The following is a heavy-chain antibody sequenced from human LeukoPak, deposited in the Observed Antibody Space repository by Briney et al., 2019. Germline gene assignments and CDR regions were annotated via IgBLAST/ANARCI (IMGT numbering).Heavy chain of an antibody. CDR2: INPSSGSI. V-gene: IGHV1-46*01. Sequence: GASVKVTCKASGYTFTSYYMHWVRQAPGQGLEWMGIINPSSGSITYAQKFQGRVTMTRDTPTSTVYMELISLRSEDTAVYYCARSREDYDSSGYYTYFFNYWGQGTLVTVSS. J-gene: IGHJ4*02. CDR1: GYTFTSYY. CDR3: ARSREDYDSSGYYTYFFNY. D-gene: IGHD3-22*01.